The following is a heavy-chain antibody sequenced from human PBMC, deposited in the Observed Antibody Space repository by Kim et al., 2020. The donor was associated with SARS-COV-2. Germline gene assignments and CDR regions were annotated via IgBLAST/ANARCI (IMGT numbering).Heavy chain of an antibody. J-gene: IGHJ4*02. D-gene: IGHD6-13*01. CDR3: ARGRNRVAAAGIDY. CDR2: IGTAGDT. CDR1: GFTFSSYD. V-gene: IGHV3-13*04. Sequence: GGSLRLSCAASGFTFSSYDMHWVRQATGKGLEWVSAIGTAGDTYYPGSVKGRFTISRENAKNSLYLQMNSLRAGDTAVYYCARGRNRVAAAGIDYWGQGTLVTVSS.